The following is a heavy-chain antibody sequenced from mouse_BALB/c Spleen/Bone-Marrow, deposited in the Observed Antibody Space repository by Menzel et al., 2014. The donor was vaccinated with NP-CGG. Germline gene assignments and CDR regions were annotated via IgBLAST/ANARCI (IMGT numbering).Heavy chain of an antibody. CDR3: AREFAY. V-gene: IGHV1-9*01. CDR2: ILPGSGST. J-gene: IGHJ3*01. CDR1: GYTFSSYW. Sequence: VQLQQSGAELMKPGASVKISCKATGYTFSSYWIEWVKQRPGHGLEWIGEILPGSGSTNCNEKFKGKATFTADTSSNTAYMQHGSLTSEDSAVYYCAREFAYWGQGTLVTVSA.